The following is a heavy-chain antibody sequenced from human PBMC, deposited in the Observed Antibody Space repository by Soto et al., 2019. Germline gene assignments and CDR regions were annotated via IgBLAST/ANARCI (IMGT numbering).Heavy chain of an antibody. D-gene: IGHD4-17*01. Sequence: SQTLSLTCAISGDSVSSHSAAWNWIRQSPSRGLEWLGRTYYRSKWYNDYAVSVKSRVSINPDTSKNQFSLQLNSVTPEDTAVYYCALTTVTTHPDAFDIWGQGTMVTVSS. CDR3: ALTTVTTHPDAFDI. CDR2: TYYRSKWYN. V-gene: IGHV6-1*01. J-gene: IGHJ3*02. CDR1: GDSVSSHSAA.